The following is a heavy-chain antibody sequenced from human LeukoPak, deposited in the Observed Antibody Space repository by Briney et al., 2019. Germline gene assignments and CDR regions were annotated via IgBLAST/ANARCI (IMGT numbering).Heavy chain of an antibody. CDR1: GYTFTSYD. Sequence: ASVKVSCKASGYTFTSYDINWVRQATGQGLEWMGWMNPNSGNTGYAQKFQGRVTMTRNTSISTAYMELSSLRSEDTAVYYCARMMPWTHSSSWYLELNWFDPWGQGTLVTVSS. D-gene: IGHD6-13*01. V-gene: IGHV1-8*01. CDR3: ARMMPWTHSSSWYLELNWFDP. CDR2: MNPNSGNT. J-gene: IGHJ5*02.